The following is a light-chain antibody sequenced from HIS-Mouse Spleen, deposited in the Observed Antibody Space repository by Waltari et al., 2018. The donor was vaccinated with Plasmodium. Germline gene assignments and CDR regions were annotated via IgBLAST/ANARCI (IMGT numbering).Light chain of an antibody. CDR2: KAS. V-gene: IGKV1-5*03. J-gene: IGKJ1*01. CDR1: QSISSW. Sequence: DIQMTQSPSTLSASVGDRVTITCRASQSISSWLAWYQPKPGKAPKLLIYKASSLESGVPSRFSGSGSGTEFTLTISSLQPDDFATYYCQQSYSTWTFGQGTKVEIK. CDR3: QQSYSTWT.